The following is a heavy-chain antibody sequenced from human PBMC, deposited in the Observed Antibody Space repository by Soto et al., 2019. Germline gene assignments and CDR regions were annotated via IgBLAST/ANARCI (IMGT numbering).Heavy chain of an antibody. CDR1: GFTFSNYA. Sequence: PGGSLRLSCAASGFTFSNYAMHWVRQAPGKGLEWMAITSDDESRRYYADSVRGRFTISRDNSKNTLYLEMNSLRDEDTALFYCARGSGSGSFLIDYWGQGILVTVSS. CDR3: ARGSGSGSFLIDY. J-gene: IGHJ4*02. D-gene: IGHD3-10*01. CDR2: TSDDESRR. V-gene: IGHV3-30*04.